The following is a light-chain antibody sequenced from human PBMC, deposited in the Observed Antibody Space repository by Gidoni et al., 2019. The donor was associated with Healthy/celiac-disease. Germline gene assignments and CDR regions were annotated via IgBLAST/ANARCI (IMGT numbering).Light chain of an antibody. Sequence: IQMTQSPSSLSASVGDRVTITCRASQSISSYLNWYQQKPGKAPKLLIYAASSLQSGVPSRFSGSGSDTDFTLTISSLQPEDFATYYCQQSYSTSSTFXQXTKLEIK. CDR1: QSISSY. J-gene: IGKJ2*01. V-gene: IGKV1-39*01. CDR3: QQSYSTSST. CDR2: AAS.